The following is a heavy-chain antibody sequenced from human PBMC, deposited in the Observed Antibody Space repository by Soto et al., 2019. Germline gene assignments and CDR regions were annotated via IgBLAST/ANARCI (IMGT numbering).Heavy chain of an antibody. CDR1: GGSISSYY. Sequence: SETLSLTCTVSGGSISSYYWSWIRQPPGKGLEWIGYIYYSGSTNYNPSLKSRVTISVDTSKNQFSLKLSSVTAADTAVHYCASLIGVGGYYYGMDVWGQGTTVTVSS. V-gene: IGHV4-59*01. D-gene: IGHD2-21*01. CDR2: IYYSGST. J-gene: IGHJ6*02. CDR3: ASLIGVGGYYYGMDV.